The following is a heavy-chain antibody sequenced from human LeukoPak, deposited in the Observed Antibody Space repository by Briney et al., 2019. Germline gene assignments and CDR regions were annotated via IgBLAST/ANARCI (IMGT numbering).Heavy chain of an antibody. CDR1: GFTFSGSG. J-gene: IGHJ4*02. V-gene: IGHV3-73*01. CDR2: IRSKANSYAT. D-gene: IGHD3-3*01. Sequence: GGSLRLSCAASGFTFSGSGMHWVRQASGEGLEWVGRIRSKANSYATAYAASVKGRFTISRDDSKNTAYLQMNSLKTEDTAVYYCTRQGSTISFDYWGQGTLVTVSS. CDR3: TRQGSTISFDY.